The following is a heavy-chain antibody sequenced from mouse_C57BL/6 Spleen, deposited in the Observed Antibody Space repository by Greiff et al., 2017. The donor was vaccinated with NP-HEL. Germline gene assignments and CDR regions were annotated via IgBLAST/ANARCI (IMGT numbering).Heavy chain of an antibody. CDR2: INPSNGGT. D-gene: IGHD2-4*01. J-gene: IGHJ1*03. CDR1: GYTFTSYW. V-gene: IGHV1-53*01. Sequence: QVQLQQSGTELVKPGASVKLSCKASGYTFTSYWMHWVKQRPGQGLEWIGNINPSNGGTNYNEKLKSKATLTVDKSASTAYMQLSSLTSEDSAVYYCARTNYDYPYWYFDVWGTGTTVTVSS. CDR3: ARTNYDYPYWYFDV.